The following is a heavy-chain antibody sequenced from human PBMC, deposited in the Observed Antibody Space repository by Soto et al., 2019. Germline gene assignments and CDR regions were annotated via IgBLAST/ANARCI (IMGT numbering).Heavy chain of an antibody. CDR1: GYTFTSYA. Sequence: ASVKVSCKASGYTFTSYAMHWVRQAPGQRLEWMGWINAGNGNTKYSQKFQGRVTITRDTSTSTAYMELRSLRSDGTAVYYCARAVGYRYGFAYWGQGTLVPVSS. V-gene: IGHV1-3*01. D-gene: IGHD5-18*01. CDR3: ARAVGYRYGFAY. J-gene: IGHJ4*02. CDR2: INAGNGNT.